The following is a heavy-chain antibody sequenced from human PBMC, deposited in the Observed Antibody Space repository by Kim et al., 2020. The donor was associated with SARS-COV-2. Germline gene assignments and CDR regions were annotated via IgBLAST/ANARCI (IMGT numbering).Heavy chain of an antibody. Sequence: YYVDSVKGRFTISRDNAKNSPYLQMNSLRAEDTAVYYCARDVFGYSYGSDAWGQGTTVTVSS. CDR3: ARDVFGYSYGSDA. D-gene: IGHD5-18*01. J-gene: IGHJ6*02. V-gene: IGHV3-7*03.